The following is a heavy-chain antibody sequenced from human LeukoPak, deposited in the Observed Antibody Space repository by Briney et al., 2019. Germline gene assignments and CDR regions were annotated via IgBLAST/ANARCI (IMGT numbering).Heavy chain of an antibody. CDR2: ISAYNGNT. V-gene: IGHV1-18*01. CDR3: ARDNSGSYYADAFDI. D-gene: IGHD1-26*01. J-gene: IGHJ3*02. Sequence: ASVKVSCKASGYTFTSYGISWVRQAPGQGLEWMGWISAYNGNTHYAQKLQGRVTMTTDTSTSTAYMELRSLRSDDTAVYYCARDNSGSYYADAFDIWGQGTMVTVSS. CDR1: GYTFTSYG.